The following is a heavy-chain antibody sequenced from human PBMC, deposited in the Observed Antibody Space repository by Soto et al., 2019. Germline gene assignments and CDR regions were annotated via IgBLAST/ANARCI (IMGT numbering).Heavy chain of an antibody. D-gene: IGHD3-10*01. CDR1: PGSIYSSSYY. CDR2: IYSSGST. CDR3: ARHSMEYMVRGRRLFYCLDP. J-gene: IGHJ5*02. Sequence: PSVTLSLPCTLSPGSIYSSSYYWGWIRQHPRTRLERISSIYSSGSTYYPRSLESRVTIPVDTSKNQFSLKLSSVTAADTAVYYCARHSMEYMVRGRRLFYCLDPW. V-gene: IGHV4-39*01.